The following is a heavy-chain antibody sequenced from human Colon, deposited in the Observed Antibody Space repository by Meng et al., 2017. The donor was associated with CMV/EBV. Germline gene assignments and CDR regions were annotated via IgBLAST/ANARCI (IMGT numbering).Heavy chain of an antibody. J-gene: IGHJ5*02. CDR2: VFYTGTT. CDR3: ARTGYNWFDP. CDR1: GGSVSSGSYY. D-gene: IGHD1-14*01. Sequence: GSLRLSCTVSGGSVSSGSYYWSWIRQPPGKALEWIGYVFYTGTTKYNPSLKSRVSISLDTSRNQFSLKLSSVTAADTAVYYCARTGYNWFDPWGQGTLVTVSS. V-gene: IGHV4-61*01.